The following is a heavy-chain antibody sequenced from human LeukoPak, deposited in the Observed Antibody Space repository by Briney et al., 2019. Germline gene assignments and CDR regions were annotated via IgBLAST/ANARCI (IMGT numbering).Heavy chain of an antibody. V-gene: IGHV4-59*01. J-gene: IGHJ4*02. CDR1: GGSISSYY. CDR3: ARGYTRFSWFDY. Sequence: SETLSLTCTVSGGSISSYYWSWIRQPPGKGLEWIGYIYYSGSTNYNPSLKSRVTISVDTSKNQFSLKLSSVTAADTAVYYCARGYTRFSWFDYWGQGILVTVSS. CDR2: IYYSGST. D-gene: IGHD5-24*01.